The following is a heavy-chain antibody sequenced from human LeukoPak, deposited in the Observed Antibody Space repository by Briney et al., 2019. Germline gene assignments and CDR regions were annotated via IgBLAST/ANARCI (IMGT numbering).Heavy chain of an antibody. CDR3: ARGRVANGLDFDY. CDR2: IYYSGST. CDR1: GGSIYSGDYY. D-gene: IGHD3-3*01. V-gene: IGHV4-30-4*01. Sequence: SETLSLTCTVSGGSIYSGDYYWSWIRQPPGKGLEWIGYIYYSGSTFYNPSLKSRVTISVDTSKNQFSLKLSSVTAADTAVNYCARGRVANGLDFDYWGQGTLVTVSS. J-gene: IGHJ4*02.